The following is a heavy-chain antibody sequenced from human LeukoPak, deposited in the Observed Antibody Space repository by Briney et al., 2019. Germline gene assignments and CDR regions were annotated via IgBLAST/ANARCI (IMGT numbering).Heavy chain of an antibody. Sequence: KTGGSLRLSCAASGFTFSSYSMNWVRQAPGKGLEWVSSISSSSSYIYYADSVKGRFTISRDNAENSLYLQMNSLRAEDTAVYYCARSPSAEIDYWGQGTLVTVSS. CDR2: ISSSSSYI. D-gene: IGHD2-2*01. CDR1: GFTFSSYS. V-gene: IGHV3-21*01. J-gene: IGHJ4*02. CDR3: ARSPSAEIDY.